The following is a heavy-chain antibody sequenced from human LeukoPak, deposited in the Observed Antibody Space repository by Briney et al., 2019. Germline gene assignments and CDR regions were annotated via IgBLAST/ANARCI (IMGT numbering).Heavy chain of an antibody. J-gene: IGHJ4*02. CDR1: GFTFSSYA. V-gene: IGHV3-64*01. Sequence: PGGSLRLSCAASGFTFSSYAMHWVRQAPGKGLEYVSAISRNGGSTYYANSVKGRFTISRDNSKSTLYLQMCSLRAEDMAVYYCARSKYYYDSSGPDFDYWGQGTLVTVSS. CDR3: ARSKYYYDSSGPDFDY. D-gene: IGHD3-22*01. CDR2: ISRNGGST.